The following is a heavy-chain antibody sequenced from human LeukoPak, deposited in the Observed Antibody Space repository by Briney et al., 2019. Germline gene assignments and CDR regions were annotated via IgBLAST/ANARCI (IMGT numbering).Heavy chain of an antibody. J-gene: IGHJ4*02. Sequence: GGSLRLSCAVSGLTFSICWMSWVRDAPGRGLEWVANINQDGSQKFCMESVRGRFAISRDNAKNSLSLQMHSLRVEDTAMYYCARDWFDGDYDRFDYWGQGTLVTVSS. V-gene: IGHV3-7*03. CDR2: INQDGSQK. CDR1: GLTFSICW. CDR3: ARDWFDGDYDRFDY. D-gene: IGHD4-17*01.